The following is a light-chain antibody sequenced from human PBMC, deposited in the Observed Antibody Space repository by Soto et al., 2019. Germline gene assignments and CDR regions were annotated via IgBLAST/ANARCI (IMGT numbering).Light chain of an antibody. CDR2: AAS. V-gene: IGKV1-39*01. CDR1: QTIGTY. Sequence: DIEMTQSPSSLSASIGDRVTITCRASQTIGTYLNWFQQKPGKAPKLLIYAASILQSGVPSRFSGSGSGTDFTLIISSLQPDDFATYFCQESYSVPLFTFGPGTKVDVK. J-gene: IGKJ3*01. CDR3: QESYSVPLFT.